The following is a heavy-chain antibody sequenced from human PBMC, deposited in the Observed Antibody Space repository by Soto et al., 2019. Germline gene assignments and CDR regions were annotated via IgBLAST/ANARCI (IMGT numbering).Heavy chain of an antibody. J-gene: IGHJ4*02. CDR3: AKVGIGDFDF. D-gene: IGHD2-2*03. CDR1: GFTFTSYA. Sequence: EVQLLESGGGLVQPGGSLRLSCVVSGFTFTSYALSWVRQAPGKGLEWVSGISGSGGTTYYADSVKGRFTVSRDNSKNALYLHLNRLRAADTDVYYCAKVGIGDFDFWCQGTLVTVSS. CDR2: ISGSGGTT. V-gene: IGHV3-23*01.